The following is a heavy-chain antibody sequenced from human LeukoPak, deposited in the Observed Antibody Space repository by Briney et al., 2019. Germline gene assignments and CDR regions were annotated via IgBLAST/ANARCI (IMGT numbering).Heavy chain of an antibody. Sequence: GGSLRLSCASPGFSFSSYWMHWVRQAPGKGLVWVARISPDGSSALSADSVRGRFTISRDNADNTLYLQLNSLRAEDTAVYYCARVSFCPRCHFDYWGQGTLVTVSS. D-gene: IGHD2/OR15-2a*01. CDR3: ARVSFCPRCHFDY. J-gene: IGHJ4*02. V-gene: IGHV3-74*03. CDR2: ISPDGSSA. CDR1: GFSFSSYW.